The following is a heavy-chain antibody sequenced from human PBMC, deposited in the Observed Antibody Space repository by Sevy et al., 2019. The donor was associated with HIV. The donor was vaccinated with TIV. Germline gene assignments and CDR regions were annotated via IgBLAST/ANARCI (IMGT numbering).Heavy chain of an antibody. D-gene: IGHD2-2*02. CDR2: ISYDGSNK. CDR3: ARDSFGGYCSSTSCYNGMDV. J-gene: IGHJ6*02. V-gene: IGHV3-30-3*01. Sequence: GGSLRLSCAASGFTFSSYAMHWVRQAPGKGLEWVAVISYDGSNKYYADSVKGRFTISRDNSKNTLYLKMNSLRAEDTAVYYCARDSFGGYCSSTSCYNGMDVWGQGTTVTVSS. CDR1: GFTFSSYA.